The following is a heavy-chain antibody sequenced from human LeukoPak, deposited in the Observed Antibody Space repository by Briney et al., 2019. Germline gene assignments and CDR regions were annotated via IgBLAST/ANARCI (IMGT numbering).Heavy chain of an antibody. V-gene: IGHV4-30-2*01. Sequence: SETLSLTCTISGGSISSGGYYWNWIRQPPGKGLEWIGYIHHSGSTYYDPSLKSRVTISVDTSKNQFSLKLSSVTAADTAVYYCARDRGTYLSYFDYWGQGTLVTVSS. CDR1: GGSISSGGYY. CDR2: IHHSGST. D-gene: IGHD3-10*01. CDR3: ARDRGTYLSYFDY. J-gene: IGHJ4*02.